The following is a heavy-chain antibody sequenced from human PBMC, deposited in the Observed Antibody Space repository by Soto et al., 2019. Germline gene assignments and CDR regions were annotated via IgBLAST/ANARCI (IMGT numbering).Heavy chain of an antibody. CDR2: IWYDGSNK. Sequence: GGSLRLSCAASGFTFSSYGMHWVRQAPGKGLEWVAVIWYDGSNKYYADSVMGRFTISRDNSKNTLYLQMNSLRAEDTAVYYCASSYDFWSGYSIGLGYWGQGTLVTVSS. V-gene: IGHV3-33*01. J-gene: IGHJ4*02. D-gene: IGHD3-3*01. CDR1: GFTFSSYG. CDR3: ASSYDFWSGYSIGLGY.